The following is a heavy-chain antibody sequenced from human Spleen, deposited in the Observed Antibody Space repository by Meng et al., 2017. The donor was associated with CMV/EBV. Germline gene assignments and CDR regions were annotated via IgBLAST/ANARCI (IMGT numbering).Heavy chain of an antibody. CDR3: AKDSSGYYSHGTAFDI. V-gene: IGHV3-23*01. Sequence: GFTFSSYAVRWVRQAPGKGLEWVSGISGGGGSTYYAGSVKGRFTISRDNSKNTLYLQMNSLRAEDTAVYYCAKDSSGYYSHGTAFDIWGQGTMVTVSS. J-gene: IGHJ3*02. D-gene: IGHD3-22*01. CDR1: GFTFSSYA. CDR2: ISGGGGST.